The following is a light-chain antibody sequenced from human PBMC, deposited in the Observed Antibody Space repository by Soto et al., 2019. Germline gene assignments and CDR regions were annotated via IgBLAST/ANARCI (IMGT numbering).Light chain of an antibody. V-gene: IGKV4-1*01. CDR1: QSVLYSSNNKKY. Sequence: DIVMTQSPDSRAVSLGERATIKCKSSQSVLYSSNNKKYLAWYQQKPGQPPKLLVYWASTRESGVPDRFSGSGSGTDFTLTISSLQAEDVAVYFCQQYYSTPWTFGQGTKVDIK. CDR3: QQYYSTPWT. CDR2: WAS. J-gene: IGKJ1*01.